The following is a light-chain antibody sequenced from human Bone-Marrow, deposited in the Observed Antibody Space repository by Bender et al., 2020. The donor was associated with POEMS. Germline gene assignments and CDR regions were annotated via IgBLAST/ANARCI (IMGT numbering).Light chain of an antibody. CDR3: QSADRSGDYVI. CDR2: KDT. V-gene: IGLV3-25*03. CDR1: ALPKPY. Sequence: SSQLTQPPSVSVSPGQTARITCSGGALPKPYVYWYQQKPGQAPVLLIYKDTERPSGIPERFSGSNSGTTVTLTIDGVQAEDEANYYCQSADRSGDYVIFGGGTRLTVL. J-gene: IGLJ2*01.